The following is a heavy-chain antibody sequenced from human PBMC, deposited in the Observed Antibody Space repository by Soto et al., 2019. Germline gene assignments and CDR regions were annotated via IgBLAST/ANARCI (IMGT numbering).Heavy chain of an antibody. Sequence: GXSVKVACTASGYPLTSYGISWVRQAPGQGLEWMGWISAYNGNTNYAQKLQGRVTMTTDTSTSTAYMELRGLRSDDTAVYYCARRPTVDAFDIWGQGTMVTVSS. V-gene: IGHV1-18*01. CDR1: GYPLTSYG. CDR2: ISAYNGNT. CDR3: ARRPTVDAFDI. D-gene: IGHD4-17*01. J-gene: IGHJ3*02.